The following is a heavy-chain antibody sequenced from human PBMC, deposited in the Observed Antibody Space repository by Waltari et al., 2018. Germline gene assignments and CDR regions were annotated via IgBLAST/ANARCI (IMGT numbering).Heavy chain of an antibody. CDR3: ARDRGRGLYLDS. V-gene: IGHV4-4*02. CDR2: SHRSGRT. Sequence: QLQLQESGPGLVKPSGTLSLPCTVSGDSMSGNNWWSWVRQSPEKGLEWIGQSHRSGRTNYNPSLESRATISIDTANNQFSLKLTSTTAADTAVYYCARDRGRGLYLDSWGQGTLVTVSP. D-gene: IGHD2-15*01. CDR1: GDSMSGNNW. J-gene: IGHJ4*02.